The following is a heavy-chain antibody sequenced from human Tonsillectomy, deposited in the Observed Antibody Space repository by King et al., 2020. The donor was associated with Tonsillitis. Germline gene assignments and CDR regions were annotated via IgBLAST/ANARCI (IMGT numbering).Heavy chain of an antibody. CDR2: ISFGGGT. Sequence: QLQESGPGLVKPSENLSLTCPVSGGSISSSSCYWGWIRQPPGEGLGWVGGISFGGGTYFNPSLKSRLTTSVDTSKNQVSLNLSSVTAADTAVYYCARQWFGELPLLDYWGQGTLVTVSS. CDR1: GGSISSSSCY. J-gene: IGHJ4*02. V-gene: IGHV4-39*01. D-gene: IGHD3-10*01. CDR3: ARQWFGELPLLDY.